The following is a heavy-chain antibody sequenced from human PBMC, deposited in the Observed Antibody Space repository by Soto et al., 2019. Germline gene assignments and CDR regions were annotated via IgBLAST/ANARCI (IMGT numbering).Heavy chain of an antibody. D-gene: IGHD2-15*01. CDR3: GRGNLSFDFDP. V-gene: IGHV3-30*03. J-gene: IGHJ4*02. CDR2: ISADGTNT. CDR1: GYTFGFFG. Sequence: QIQLVESGGDVVQPGRSLRLSCTASGYTFGFFGMHWVRQAPGKGLEWVAFISADGTNTYYADSVRGRFTLSRDNSMMTGYLQMNTLKDDDTGLYFCGRGNLSFDFDPWGRGTLVTVSS.